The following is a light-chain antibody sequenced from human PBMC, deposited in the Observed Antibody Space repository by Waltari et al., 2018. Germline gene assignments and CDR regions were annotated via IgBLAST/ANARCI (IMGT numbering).Light chain of an antibody. CDR2: WTS. CDR1: QNVLYSSNNKNY. Sequence: DIVMTQSPGSLAVSLGERATINCKSSQNVLYSSNNKNYIGWYQQKSGQPPKLLIYWTSTRESGVPDRFSGSGSGTDVALTISSLQAEDVAVYYCQQYYTTPWTFGQGTKVEIK. CDR3: QQYYTTPWT. J-gene: IGKJ1*01. V-gene: IGKV4-1*01.